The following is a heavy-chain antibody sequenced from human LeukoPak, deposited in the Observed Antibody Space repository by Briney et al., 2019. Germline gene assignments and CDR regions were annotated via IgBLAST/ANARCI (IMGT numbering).Heavy chain of an antibody. D-gene: IGHD6-25*01. CDR3: AKADDTAATNFDS. Sequence: GGSLRLSCTASGFTFSTYAMSWVRQAPGKGLEWVSASRGNGGRTDYADSVEGRFTTSRDNSKNTVYLHMNSLRAEDTAVYYCAKADDTAATNFDSWGQGTLVTVSS. V-gene: IGHV3-23*01. J-gene: IGHJ4*02. CDR2: SRGNGGRT. CDR1: GFTFSTYA.